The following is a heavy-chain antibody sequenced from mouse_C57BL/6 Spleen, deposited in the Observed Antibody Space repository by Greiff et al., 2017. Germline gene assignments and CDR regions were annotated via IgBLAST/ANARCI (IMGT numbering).Heavy chain of an antibody. CDR2: INPGSGGT. CDR1: GYAFTNYL. V-gene: IGHV1-54*01. CDR3: ARFGDPYYFDY. Sequence: QVQLQQSGAELVRPGPSVKVSCKASGYAFTNYLIEWVKQRPGQGLEWIGVINPGSGGTNYNEKFKGKATLTADKSSSTAYMQLSSLTSEDSAVYFCARFGDPYYFDYWGQGTTLTVSS. J-gene: IGHJ2*01.